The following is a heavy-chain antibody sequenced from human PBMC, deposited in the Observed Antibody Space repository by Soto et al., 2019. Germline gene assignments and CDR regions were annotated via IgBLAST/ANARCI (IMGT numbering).Heavy chain of an antibody. CDR2: IIPIFGTA. V-gene: IGHV1-69*12. CDR1: GGTFSSYA. D-gene: IGHD1-26*01. Sequence: QVQLVQSGAEVKKPGSSVKVSCKASGGTFSSYAISWVRQAPGQGLEWMGGIIPIFGTANYAQKFQGRVTLTADESTSRAYMERSSLRSEDTAVYYCARAGREDRYYYYYGMDVWGQGTTVTVSS. CDR3: ARAGREDRYYYYYGMDV. J-gene: IGHJ6*02.